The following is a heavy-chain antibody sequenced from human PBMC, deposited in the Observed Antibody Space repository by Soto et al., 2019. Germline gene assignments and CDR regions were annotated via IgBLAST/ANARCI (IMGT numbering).Heavy chain of an antibody. CDR3: ARVGRARTMTFSYKDGIDV. CDR2: ISAYTGNT. CDR1: GYIFSDYG. J-gene: IGHJ6*02. D-gene: IGHD1-1*01. Sequence: QIQLAQSGPEVARPGASVNVSCKASGYIFSDYGINWARQAPGQGVERMGWISAYTGNTKYSQILKGRVTMTTDSSTSTGYRERRSLRADHPAVYYCARVGRARTMTFSYKDGIDVWGQGTPVTVSS. V-gene: IGHV1-18*01.